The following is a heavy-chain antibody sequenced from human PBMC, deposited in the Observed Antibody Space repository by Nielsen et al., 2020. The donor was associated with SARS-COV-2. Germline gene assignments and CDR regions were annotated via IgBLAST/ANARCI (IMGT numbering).Heavy chain of an antibody. CDR2: ISYDGSNK. D-gene: IGHD3-10*01. Sequence: GESLNISCAASGFTFSTYGMHWVRQAPGKGLEWVAVISYDGSNKYYADSVKGRFTISRDNSKNTLYLQMNSLRAEDTAVYYCAKERRGAMVRGVLAHWGQGTLVTVSS. CDR1: GFTFSTYG. CDR3: AKERRGAMVRGVLAH. J-gene: IGHJ4*02. V-gene: IGHV3-30*18.